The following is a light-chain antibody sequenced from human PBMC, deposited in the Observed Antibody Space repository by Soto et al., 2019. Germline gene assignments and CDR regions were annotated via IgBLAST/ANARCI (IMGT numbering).Light chain of an antibody. V-gene: IGKV4-1*01. CDR2: WAS. J-gene: IGKJ2*01. Sequence: DIVMTQSPESLAVSLGERATINCKSSQSVLYSSNNKNYLAWYQQKPGQPPKLLIYWASSRESGVPDRFSGSGSGTDFTLTISNVQAEDVAVYSCQQYYSSPPTFGQGTKLEI. CDR1: QSVLYSSNNKNY. CDR3: QQYYSSPPT.